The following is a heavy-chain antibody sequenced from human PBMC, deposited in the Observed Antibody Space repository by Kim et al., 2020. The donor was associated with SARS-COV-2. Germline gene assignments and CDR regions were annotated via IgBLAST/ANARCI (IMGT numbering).Heavy chain of an antibody. J-gene: IGHJ6*02. V-gene: IGHV3-74*01. Sequence: GGSLRLSCAASGFTFSSYWMHWVRQAPGKGLVWVSRINIDGSSTNYADSVKGRFTISRDNAKNTLYLQMNSLRAEDTAVYYCARSSYYYGLDVWGQGTTVTVSS. CDR1: GFTFSSYW. CDR2: INIDGSST. CDR3: ARSSYYYGLDV.